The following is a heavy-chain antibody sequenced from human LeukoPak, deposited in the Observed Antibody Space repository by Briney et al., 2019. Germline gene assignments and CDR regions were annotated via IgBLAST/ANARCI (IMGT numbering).Heavy chain of an antibody. CDR2: IYTSGST. V-gene: IGHV4-4*07. CDR3: ARHLRFSMITPDPWFDS. CDR1: GGSISSYY. J-gene: IGHJ5*01. D-gene: IGHD3-16*01. Sequence: SETLSLTCTVSGGSISSYYWSWIRQPAGKGLEWIGRIYTSGSTNYNPSLKSRVTMSVDTSKNQFSLKLSSVTAADTAVYYCARHLRFSMITPDPWFDSWGQGTLVTVSS.